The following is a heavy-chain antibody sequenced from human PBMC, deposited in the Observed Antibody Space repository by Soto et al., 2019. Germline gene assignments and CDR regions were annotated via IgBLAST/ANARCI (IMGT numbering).Heavy chain of an antibody. CDR1: GFTFSSYE. V-gene: IGHV3-48*03. J-gene: IGHJ4*01. CDR3: AAGVDSSGYRFDY. D-gene: IGHD3-22*01. Sequence: EVQLVESGGGLVQPGGSLRLSCAASGFTFSSYEMNWVRQAPGKGLGWVSYISSSGSTIYYADSVKGRFTISRDNAKNSLYLQMNSLRAEDMAVYYCAAGVDSSGYRFDYWGHGTLVTVSS. CDR2: ISSSGSTI.